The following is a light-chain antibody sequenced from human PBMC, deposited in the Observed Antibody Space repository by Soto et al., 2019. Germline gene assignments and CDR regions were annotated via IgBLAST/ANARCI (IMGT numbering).Light chain of an antibody. J-gene: IGKJ4*01. Sequence: EIVITQSPATLSLSQGQRDTLSCRASQSVSSCLAWYQQKPGQAPRLVIYEIFTRASGVPTRISGGGSGTEFTLTISSLQSEDFAVYYCQQHNSWPLTFGEGTKVDIK. CDR1: QSVSSC. CDR3: QQHNSWPLT. V-gene: IGKV3D-15*01. CDR2: EIF.